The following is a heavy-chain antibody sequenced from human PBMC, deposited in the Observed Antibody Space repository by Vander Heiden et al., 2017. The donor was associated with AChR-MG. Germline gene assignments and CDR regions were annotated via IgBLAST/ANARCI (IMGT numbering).Heavy chain of an antibody. V-gene: IGHV3-73*02. D-gene: IGHD3-22*01. CDR1: GFIFSGSA. CDR2: IRSKANNYAT. CDR3: TRRSSDDSSGYLRS. J-gene: IGHJ5*02. Sequence: EVELVESGGGLVQPGGSLKLSCVASGFIFSGSAMHWVRQASGKGLEWIGRIRSKANNYATAYSASVKGRFSISRDDSKNTAYLQMNSLKTEDTAVYYCTRRSSDDSSGYLRSWGQGTLVTVSS.